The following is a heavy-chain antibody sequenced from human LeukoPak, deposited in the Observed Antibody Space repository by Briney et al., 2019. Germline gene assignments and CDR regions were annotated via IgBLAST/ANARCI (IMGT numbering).Heavy chain of an antibody. D-gene: IGHD3-3*01. CDR1: GFSFSSCA. V-gene: IGHV3-23*01. CDR3: AKDYDFWSGYYPL. Sequence: GGSLRLSCAASGFSFSSCATGWVRQAPGKGLEWVSGIIGSGDRTYYADSVKGRFTISRDNSKNTLSLQMTRLRAEDTAVYYCAKDYDFWSGYYPLWGQGTLVTVSS. J-gene: IGHJ4*02. CDR2: IIGSGDRT.